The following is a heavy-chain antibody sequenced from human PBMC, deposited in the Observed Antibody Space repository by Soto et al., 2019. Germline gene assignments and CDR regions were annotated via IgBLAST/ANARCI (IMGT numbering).Heavy chain of an antibody. Sequence: PGGSLRLSCAASGFTFNTYAMNWVRQAPGKGLEWVASISGSGGTINYADSVKGRFTTSRDTSKNTLYLQMNSLSAEDTAVYYCAKGFIVVVTAIRPDDNFDVWGLGTMVIVSS. CDR3: AKGFIVVVTAIRPDDNFDV. V-gene: IGHV3-23*01. J-gene: IGHJ3*01. CDR2: ISGSGGTI. CDR1: GFTFNTYA. D-gene: IGHD2-21*02.